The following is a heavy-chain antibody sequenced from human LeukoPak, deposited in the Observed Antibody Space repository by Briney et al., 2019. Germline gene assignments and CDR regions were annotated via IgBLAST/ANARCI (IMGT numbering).Heavy chain of an antibody. J-gene: IGHJ4*02. Sequence: SETLSLTCTVSGGSISSSSYYWGWIRQPPGKDPEWIGSIYYSGSTYYNPSLKSRVTISVDTSKNQFSLKLSSVTAADTAVYYCARWAPYSSRWSNPKGYFDYWGQGTLVTVSS. CDR1: GGSISSSSYY. D-gene: IGHD6-13*01. V-gene: IGHV4-39*07. CDR3: ARWAPYSSRWSNPKGYFDY. CDR2: IYYSGST.